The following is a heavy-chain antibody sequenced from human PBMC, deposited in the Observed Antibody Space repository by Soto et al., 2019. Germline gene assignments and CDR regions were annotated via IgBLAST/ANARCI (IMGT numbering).Heavy chain of an antibody. V-gene: IGHV3-30*18. CDR1: EFTFSYYG. CDR3: AKEIKERGRMIFGVVAYYFYGMDV. D-gene: IGHD3-3*01. J-gene: IGHJ6*02. CDR2: ISYDGSDK. Sequence: PGGSLRLSCTASEFTFSYYGLHWVRQAPGKGLEWVAAISYDGSDKYYADSVKGRFTISRDNSKNTLYLQMNSLRDEDTAVYFCAKEIKERGRMIFGVVAYYFYGMDVWGQGTTVTVSS.